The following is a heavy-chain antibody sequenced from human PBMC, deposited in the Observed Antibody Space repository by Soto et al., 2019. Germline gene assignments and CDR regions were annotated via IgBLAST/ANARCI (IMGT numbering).Heavy chain of an antibody. Sequence: QVQLVESGGGVVQPGRSLRLSCAASGFTFSSYAMHWVRQAPGKGLGWVAVISYDGSNKYYADSVKGRFTISRDNTKNTLDLQMNSLRAEDTAGYYCARDGETLGGMDVWGQGTTVTVSS. D-gene: IGHD3-10*01. J-gene: IGHJ6*02. V-gene: IGHV3-30-3*01. CDR2: ISYDGSNK. CDR3: ARDGETLGGMDV. CDR1: GFTFSSYA.